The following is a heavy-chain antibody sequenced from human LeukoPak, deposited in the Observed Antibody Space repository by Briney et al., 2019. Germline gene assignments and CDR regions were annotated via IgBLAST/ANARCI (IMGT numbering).Heavy chain of an antibody. CDR3: ASSKGVTMVRGVINWFDP. CDR2: IFYSGST. D-gene: IGHD3-10*01. Sequence: PSETLSLTCSVSGGSIRNYYWTWIRQPPGKGLEWIGYIFYSGSTNYNPSLKSRVTISVDTSKNQFSLKLSSVTAADTAVYYCASSKGVTMVRGVINWFDPWGQGTLVTVSS. CDR1: GGSIRNYY. J-gene: IGHJ5*02. V-gene: IGHV4-59*01.